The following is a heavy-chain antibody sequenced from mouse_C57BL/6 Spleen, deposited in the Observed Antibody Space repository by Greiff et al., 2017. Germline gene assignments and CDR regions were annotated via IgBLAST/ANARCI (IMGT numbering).Heavy chain of an antibody. CDR2: INPSSGYT. V-gene: IGHV1-7*01. J-gene: IGHJ4*01. Sequence: QVQLKQPGAELAKPGASVKLSCKASGYTFTSYWMHWVKQRPGQGLEWIGYINPSSGYTKYNQKFKDKATLTANKSSSTAYMQLSSQTYADSAVYSWDRYGANDYAMDYWGQGTLVTVSS. CDR3: DRYGANDYAMDY. CDR1: GYTFTSYW. D-gene: IGHD1-1*02.